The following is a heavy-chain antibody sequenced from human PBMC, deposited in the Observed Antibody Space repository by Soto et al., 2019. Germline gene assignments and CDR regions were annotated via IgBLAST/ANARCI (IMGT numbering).Heavy chain of an antibody. CDR1: GYTFTNFG. Sequence: QVQLVQSGAEVKKPGASVKVSCKASGYTFTNFGISWVRQAPGQGLEWMGWISAYNGNTNYAQKFHGRVTVTTDTATSTAYMEVRSLRFDDTAGYYSAREGTPIDYWGRGTLVTVSS. CDR2: ISAYNGNT. D-gene: IGHD2-15*01. V-gene: IGHV1-18*01. CDR3: AREGTPIDY. J-gene: IGHJ4*02.